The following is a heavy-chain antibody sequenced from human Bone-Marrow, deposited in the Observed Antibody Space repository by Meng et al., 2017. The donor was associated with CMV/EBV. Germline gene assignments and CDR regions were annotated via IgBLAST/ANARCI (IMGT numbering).Heavy chain of an antibody. CDR2: IIPILGIA. CDR1: GGTFSSYA. CDR3: ARGQVQCSSRSCYDYSYSGMDV. J-gene: IGHJ6*02. Sequence: SVKVSCKASGGTFSSYAISWVRQAPGQGLEWMGGIIPILGIANYAQKFQGRVTITADKSTSTAYMELSSLTSEDTAVYYCARGQVQCSSRSCYDYSYSGMDVWGQRTTVTVSS. D-gene: IGHD2-2*01. V-gene: IGHV1-69*10.